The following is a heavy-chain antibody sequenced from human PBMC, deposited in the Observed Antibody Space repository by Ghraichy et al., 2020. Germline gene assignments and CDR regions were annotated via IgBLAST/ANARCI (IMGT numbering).Heavy chain of an antibody. CDR2: ISGTADKT. CDR3: VKDAPQPFDH. J-gene: IGHJ4*02. V-gene: IGHV3-23*01. CDR1: GFAFRDFA. Sequence: LSLTCAASGFAFRDFAMSWVRQAPGKGLEWVSAISGTADKTYYADFVKGRFIISRDNSKNELYLQMNSLRAEDTALYFCVKDAPQPFDHWGQGALVTVSS.